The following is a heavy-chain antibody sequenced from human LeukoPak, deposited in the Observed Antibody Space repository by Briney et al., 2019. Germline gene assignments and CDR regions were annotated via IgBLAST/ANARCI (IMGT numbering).Heavy chain of an antibody. CDR1: GYTFTSYG. Sequence: ASVKVSCKASGYTFTSYGISWVRQAPGQGLEWMGWISAYNGNTNYAQKLQGRVTMTTDTSTSTAYMELRRLRSDDTAVYYCARDPSYCSSPSCSIVRFDPWGQGTLVTVSS. J-gene: IGHJ5*02. CDR2: ISAYNGNT. V-gene: IGHV1-18*01. D-gene: IGHD2-2*01. CDR3: ARDPSYCSSPSCSIVRFDP.